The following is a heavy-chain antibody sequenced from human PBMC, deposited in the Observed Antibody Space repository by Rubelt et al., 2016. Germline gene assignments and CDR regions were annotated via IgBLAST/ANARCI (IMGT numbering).Heavy chain of an antibody. J-gene: IGHJ4*02. CDR3: ATGYSSGWYVAD. V-gene: IGHV1-3*01. D-gene: IGHD6-19*01. CDR1: GYSFTTYS. CDR2: INAGNGNT. Sequence: QVQLVQSGAEVKKPGASVKVSCKAAGYSFTTYSIHWVRQAPGQRLEWMGWINAGNGNTKYSQKFRGRGTITRDTAASTVHMGRSSLRSEEAGIYYCATGYSSGWYVADWGEGTLVTVSS.